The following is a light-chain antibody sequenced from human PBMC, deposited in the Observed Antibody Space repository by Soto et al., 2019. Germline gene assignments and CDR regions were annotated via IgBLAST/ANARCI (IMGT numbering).Light chain of an antibody. Sequence: EIGLTQSPGTLSLSPGERATLSCRASQSVSSSYLAWCQQKPGQAPRLLIYGASSRATGIPDRFSASGSGTGFALIISRLETEDFAVYYCQQYGSSPLTFGGGTKVAIK. CDR2: GAS. CDR3: QQYGSSPLT. V-gene: IGKV3-20*01. CDR1: QSVSSSY. J-gene: IGKJ4*01.